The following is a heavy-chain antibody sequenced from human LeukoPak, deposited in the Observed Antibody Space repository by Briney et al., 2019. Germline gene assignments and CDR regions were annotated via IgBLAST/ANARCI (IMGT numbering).Heavy chain of an antibody. CDR3: ARENGPDSSNYYFDY. J-gene: IGHJ4*02. Sequence: PSQTLSLTCTVSGGPISSGDYYWSWIRQPPGKGLEWIGYIYYSGSTYYNPSLKSRVTISVDTSKNQFSLKLSSVTAADTAVYYCARENGPDSSNYYFDYWGQGTLVTVSS. CDR1: GGPISSGDYY. V-gene: IGHV4-30-4*08. D-gene: IGHD6-13*01. CDR2: IYYSGST.